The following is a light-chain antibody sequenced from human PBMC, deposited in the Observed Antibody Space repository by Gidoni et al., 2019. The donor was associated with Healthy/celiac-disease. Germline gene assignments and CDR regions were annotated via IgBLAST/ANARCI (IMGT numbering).Light chain of an antibody. Sequence: DIQMTQSPSSLSASVGDRVTITCRASQSISSYLNWYQQKPGKAPKLLIYAASRLQSGVPSRFSVSGSGTDFTLTISRLQPEDFATYYCQQSYSTLLTFGGGTKVEIK. CDR2: AAS. CDR3: QQSYSTLLT. V-gene: IGKV1-39*01. J-gene: IGKJ4*01. CDR1: QSISSY.